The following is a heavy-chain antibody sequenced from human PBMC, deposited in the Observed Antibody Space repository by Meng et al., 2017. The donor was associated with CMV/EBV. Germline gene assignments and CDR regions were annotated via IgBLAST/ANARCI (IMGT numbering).Heavy chain of an antibody. CDR3: ARDSGRPLTYYYDSSGYYTFDY. CDR1: GFTFSSYA. V-gene: IGHV3-30-3*01. Sequence: GESLKTSCAASGFTFSSYAMHWVRQAPGKGLEWVAVISYDGSNKYYADSVKGRFTISRDNSKNTLYLQMNSLRAEDTAVYYCARDSGRPLTYYYDSSGYYTFDYWGQGTLVTVSS. J-gene: IGHJ4*02. D-gene: IGHD3-22*01. CDR2: ISYDGSNK.